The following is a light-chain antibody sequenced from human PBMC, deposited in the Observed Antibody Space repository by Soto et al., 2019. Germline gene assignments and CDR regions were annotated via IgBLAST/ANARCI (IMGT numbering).Light chain of an antibody. V-gene: IGLV3-1*01. J-gene: IGLJ2*01. CDR2: QDT. CDR3: QAWDSVSDVV. Sequence: SYELTQSPSVSVSPGQTASITCSGDKLGDKFTCWYQQKPGQSPVLLIYQDTRRPSGIPERFSGSNSGNTTTLTISGTQAMDEADYYCQAWDSVSDVVFGGGTKLTVL. CDR1: KLGDKF.